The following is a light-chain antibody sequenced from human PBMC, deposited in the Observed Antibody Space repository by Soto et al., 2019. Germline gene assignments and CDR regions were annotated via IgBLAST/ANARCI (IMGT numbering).Light chain of an antibody. CDR3: QQRKYWPPLT. CDR1: QSVDIY. J-gene: IGKJ4*01. CDR2: DAS. Sequence: EIVLTQSPVTLSLSPGERATLSCRTSQSVDIYLAWYQQKPGQAPRLLIYDASNRATSIPARFSGSGSGTDFTLTISSLEPEDFAVYYCQQRKYWPPLTFGGGTKVEIK. V-gene: IGKV3-11*01.